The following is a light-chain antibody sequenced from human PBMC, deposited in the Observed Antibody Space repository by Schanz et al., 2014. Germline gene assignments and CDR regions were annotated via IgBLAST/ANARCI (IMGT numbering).Light chain of an antibody. Sequence: DIQMTQSPSTLSASVGDRVTITCRASQSISTWLAWYQQKPGKAPKVLIYDASNLESGVPSRFSGSGSGTEFTLTISSLQPEDFATYYCQQYNSYTWTFGQGTKVEIK. CDR2: DAS. CDR1: QSISTW. J-gene: IGKJ1*01. V-gene: IGKV1-5*01. CDR3: QQYNSYTWT.